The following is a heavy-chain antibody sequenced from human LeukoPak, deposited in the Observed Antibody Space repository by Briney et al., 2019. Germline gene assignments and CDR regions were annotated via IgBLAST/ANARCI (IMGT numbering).Heavy chain of an antibody. CDR3: AFQSGGIVY. D-gene: IGHD1-26*01. Sequence: GGSLRLSCAASGFTFSTHSMTWVRQAPGKGLEWVSYICGSNSCIYYADSVKGRFTISRDSAKNSLYLQMNSLRDEDTAFYYCAFQSGGIVYWGQGTLVTVSS. CDR2: ICGSNSCI. V-gene: IGHV3-48*02. CDR1: GFTFSTHS. J-gene: IGHJ4*02.